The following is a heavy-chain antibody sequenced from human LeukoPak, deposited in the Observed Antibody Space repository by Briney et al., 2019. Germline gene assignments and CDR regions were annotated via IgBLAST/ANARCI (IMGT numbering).Heavy chain of an antibody. V-gene: IGHV5-51*01. J-gene: IGHJ5*02. CDR1: GYSFTSCW. CDR2: IYPGDSDT. CDR3: ARLGPGRGYNPRGWFDP. Sequence: GESLKISCKGSGYSFTSCWIGWVRQMPGKGLEWMGIIYPGDSDTRYSPSFQGQVTISADKSISTAYLQWSSLKASDTAMYYCARLGPGRGYNPRGWFDPWGQGTLVTVSS. D-gene: IGHD5-24*01.